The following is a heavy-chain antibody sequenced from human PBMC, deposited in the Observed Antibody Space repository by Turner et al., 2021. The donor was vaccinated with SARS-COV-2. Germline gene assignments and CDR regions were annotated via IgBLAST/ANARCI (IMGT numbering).Heavy chain of an antibody. CDR1: GASIRSNY. Sequence: QVLLQASGPGLVKPSETLSLTCNVSGASIRSNYWAWIRQPPGKRLEWIGYIYYRGSTNYNPSLKSRVTISVDTSKNQFSLKLTSVTAADTAVYFCAEPGQGYWGQGTRVTVSA. V-gene: IGHV4-59*01. CDR2: IYYRGST. J-gene: IGHJ4*02. CDR3: AEPGQGY.